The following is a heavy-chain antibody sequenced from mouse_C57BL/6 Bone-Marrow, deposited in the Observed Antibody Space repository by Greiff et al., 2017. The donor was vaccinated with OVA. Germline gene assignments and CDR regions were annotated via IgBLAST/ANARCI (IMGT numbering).Heavy chain of an antibody. CDR2: IDPSDSYT. J-gene: IGHJ3*01. V-gene: IGHV1-59*01. Sequence: VQLQQPGAELVRPGTSVKLSCKASGYTFTSYWMHWVKQRPGQGLEWIGVIDPSDSYTNYNQKFKGKATLTVDTSSSTAYMQLSSLTSEDSAVYYSARETPCGNSFAYWGQGTLVTVSA. CDR3: ARETPCGNSFAY. D-gene: IGHD2-1*01. CDR1: GYTFTSYW.